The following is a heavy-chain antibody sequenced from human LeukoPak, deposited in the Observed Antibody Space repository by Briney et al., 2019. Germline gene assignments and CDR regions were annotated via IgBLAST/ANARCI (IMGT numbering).Heavy chain of an antibody. CDR2: ISGSGGST. J-gene: IGHJ2*01. CDR1: GFTFSSYA. CDR3: AKDPYCGGACYFDL. V-gene: IGHV3-23*01. Sequence: PGGSLRLSCAASGFTFSSYAMSWVRQAPGKGLEWVSGISGSGGSTNYADSVKGRFTISRDNSKNTLYLQMSNLRAEDTAVYYCAKDPYCGGACYFDLWGRGTLVTVSS. D-gene: IGHD2-21*01.